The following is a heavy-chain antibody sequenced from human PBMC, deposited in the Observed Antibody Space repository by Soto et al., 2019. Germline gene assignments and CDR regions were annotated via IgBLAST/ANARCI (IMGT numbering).Heavy chain of an antibody. CDR2: IYWDADT. Sequence: QITLKESGPTLVKPTQTLTLTCTFSGFSLTTTGEGVGWIRQPPGKALEWLGIIYWDADTPYSPSLKSRLTITKDTPKNQVVLRMTNMDPVDTGTYYCAHRKAGGRRYFDYWGQGTLVTVSS. V-gene: IGHV2-5*02. CDR1: GFSLTTTGEG. J-gene: IGHJ4*02. D-gene: IGHD2-15*01. CDR3: AHRKAGGRRYFDY.